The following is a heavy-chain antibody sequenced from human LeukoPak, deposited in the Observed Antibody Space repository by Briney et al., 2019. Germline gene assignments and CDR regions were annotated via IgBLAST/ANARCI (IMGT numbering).Heavy chain of an antibody. V-gene: IGHV4-61*02. D-gene: IGHD2-2*01. CDR2: IYTSGST. CDR1: GGSISSGSYY. Sequence: SETLSLTCTVSGGSISSGSYYWSWIRQPAGTGLEWIGRIYTSGSTNYNPSLKSRVTISVDTSKNQFSLKLSSVTAADTAVYYCARETRGYCSSTSCYGSRYYFDYWGQGTLVTVSS. CDR3: ARETRGYCSSTSCYGSRYYFDY. J-gene: IGHJ4*02.